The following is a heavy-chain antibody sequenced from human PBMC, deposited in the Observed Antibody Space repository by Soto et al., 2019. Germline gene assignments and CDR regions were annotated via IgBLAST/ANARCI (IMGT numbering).Heavy chain of an antibody. CDR3: ARGRSGSYYGWFDP. Sequence: QVQLQQWGAGLLKPSETLSLTCAVYGGSFSGYYWSWIRQPPGKGLEWIGEINHSGSTNYNPSLKSRVTISVDPSKNQFPRKLSSVTAADTAVYYCARGRSGSYYGWFDPWGQGTLVTVSS. V-gene: IGHV4-34*01. CDR1: GGSFSGYY. J-gene: IGHJ5*02. CDR2: INHSGST. D-gene: IGHD3-10*01.